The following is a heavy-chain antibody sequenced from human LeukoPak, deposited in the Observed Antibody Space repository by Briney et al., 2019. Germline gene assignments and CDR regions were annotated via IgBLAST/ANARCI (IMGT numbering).Heavy chain of an antibody. CDR1: GGSFSGYY. Sequence: SETLSLTCAVYGGSFSGYYWSWIRQPPGKGLEWIGEINHSGSTNYNPSLKSRVTISVDTSKNQFSLKLSSVTAADTAVYYCARGRYRPLAVAGTLWAPFDYWGQGTLVTVSS. CDR2: INHSGST. D-gene: IGHD6-19*01. CDR3: ARGRYRPLAVAGTLWAPFDY. V-gene: IGHV4-34*01. J-gene: IGHJ4*02.